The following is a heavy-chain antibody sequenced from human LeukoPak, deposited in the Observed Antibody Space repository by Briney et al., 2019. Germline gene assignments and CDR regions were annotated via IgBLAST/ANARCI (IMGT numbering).Heavy chain of an antibody. CDR3: AKFLRMDYYYYMDV. J-gene: IGHJ6*03. Sequence: GGSLRLSCEASGFTFGSYAMYWVRQAPGKGLEWVAGIFGSGGSAHYADSAKGRFTISRDNSKNTLYLQMNSLRAEDTAVYYCAKFLRMDYYYYMDVWGKGTTVTVSS. V-gene: IGHV3-23*01. CDR2: IFGSGGSA. D-gene: IGHD4-17*01. CDR1: GFTFGSYA.